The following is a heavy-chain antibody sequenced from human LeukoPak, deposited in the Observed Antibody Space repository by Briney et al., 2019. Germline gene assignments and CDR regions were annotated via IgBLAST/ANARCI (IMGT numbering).Heavy chain of an antibody. CDR2: MNPNSGNT. CDR1: GYTFTSYD. D-gene: IGHD7-27*01. V-gene: IGHV1-8*01. Sequence: ASVKVSSKASGYTFTSYDINWVRQATGQGLEWMGWMNPNSGNTGYAQKFQGRVTMTRNTSISTAYMELSSLRSEDTAVYYCARDPTLGLMLFDIWGQGTMVTVSS. CDR3: ARDPTLGLMLFDI. J-gene: IGHJ3*02.